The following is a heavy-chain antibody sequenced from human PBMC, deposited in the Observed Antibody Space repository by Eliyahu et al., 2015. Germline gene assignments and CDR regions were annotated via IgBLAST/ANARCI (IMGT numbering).Heavy chain of an antibody. CDR1: GFSLSNPRMS. CDR2: IFSNGEA. CDR3: ARIYFGDPWWHIDL. J-gene: IGHJ2*01. V-gene: IGHV2-26*01. D-gene: IGHD3-16*01. Sequence: QVTLKESGPVLVKPTETLTLTCSVSGFSLSNPRMSVSWIRQPPGKALELLAHIFSNGEASYSTSLVNRLTISRDTSKSQVVLTMTNVDPVDTATYYCARIYFGDPWWHIDLWGRGTLVTVSS.